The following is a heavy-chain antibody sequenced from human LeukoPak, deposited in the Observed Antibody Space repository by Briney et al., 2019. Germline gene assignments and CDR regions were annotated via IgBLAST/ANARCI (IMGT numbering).Heavy chain of an antibody. CDR2: IKEGGSDT. V-gene: IGHV3-7*01. D-gene: IGHD3-10*01. CDR3: ARETQLLSPDY. J-gene: IGHJ4*02. Sequence: GGSLRLSCAASGFTFSTYWMGWVRQAPGKGLEWVADIKEGGSDTYSMDSVKGRFTISRDNAKNSLYLQMNSLRDEDTAVYYCARETQLLSPDYWGQGTLVTVSS. CDR1: GFTFSTYW.